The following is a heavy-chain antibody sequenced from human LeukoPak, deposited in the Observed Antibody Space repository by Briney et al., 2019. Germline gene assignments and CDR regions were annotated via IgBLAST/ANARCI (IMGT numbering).Heavy chain of an antibody. Sequence: GGSLRLSCAASGFTFSSYAMSWVRQAPGKGLEGVSGISGSGGITNYADSVKGRFAISRDNSKNTLYLQMNSLRAEDTAIYYCAKSLSSGYYFLYYFDYWGQGTLVTVSP. CDR3: AKSLSSGYYFLYYFDY. D-gene: IGHD3-22*01. J-gene: IGHJ4*02. CDR2: ISGSGGIT. CDR1: GFTFSSYA. V-gene: IGHV3-23*01.